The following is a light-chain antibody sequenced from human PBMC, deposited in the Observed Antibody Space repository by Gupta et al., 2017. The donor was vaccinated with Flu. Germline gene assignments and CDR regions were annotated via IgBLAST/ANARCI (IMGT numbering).Light chain of an antibody. CDR1: KSVSSN. V-gene: IGKV3-15*01. CDR2: GAS. CDR3: QQYDNWPFT. Sequence: MTQPPASLSVSPGERATLSCRASKSVSSNLAWYQQKPGQAPRLLIFGASTRATGIPARFSGSGSGTEFTLTISSLQSEDFAVYYCQQYDNWPFTFGHGTKVDIK. J-gene: IGKJ3*01.